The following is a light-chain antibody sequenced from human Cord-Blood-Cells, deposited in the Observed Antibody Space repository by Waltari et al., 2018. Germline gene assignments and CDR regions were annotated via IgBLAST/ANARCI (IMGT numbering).Light chain of an antibody. CDR3: CSYSGSSTLV. Sequence: QSALTQPASVSGSPGQSITLSGTGTRSDVGMFHLYSWYYEHPGIAPKLMIYEGSKRPSGVSNRFSGSKSGNTASLTISGLQAEDEADYYCCSYSGSSTLVFGGGTKLTVL. CDR2: EGS. V-gene: IGLV2-23*01. J-gene: IGLJ3*02. CDR1: RSDVGMFHL.